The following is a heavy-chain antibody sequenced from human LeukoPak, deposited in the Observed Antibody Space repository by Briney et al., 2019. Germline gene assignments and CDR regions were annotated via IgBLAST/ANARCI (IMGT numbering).Heavy chain of an antibody. CDR2: INPKSGGT. J-gene: IGHJ4*02. Sequence: ASVKVSCKTSGYTFIDYYIHWVRQAPGQGLEWMGWINPKSGGTNSAQKFQGRVTMTRDTSASTAYMELSSLRSEDMAVYYCARGSPGGYDILTGYPYLDYWGQGTLVTVSS. CDR3: ARGSPGGYDILTGYPYLDY. CDR1: GYTFIDYY. D-gene: IGHD3-9*01. V-gene: IGHV1-2*02.